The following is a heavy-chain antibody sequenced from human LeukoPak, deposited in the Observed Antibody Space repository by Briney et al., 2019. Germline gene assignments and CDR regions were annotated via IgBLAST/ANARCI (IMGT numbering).Heavy chain of an antibody. Sequence: SETLSLTCTVSGGSISSYYWSWIRQPPGKGLEWIGYIYYSGSTNYNPSLKSRVTISVDTSKNQFSLKLSSVTAADTAVYYCARVVGYGSGSYRTHSNFDYWGQGTLVTVSS. J-gene: IGHJ4*02. CDR1: GGSISSYY. V-gene: IGHV4-59*01. CDR3: ARVVGYGSGSYRTHSNFDY. D-gene: IGHD3-10*01. CDR2: IYYSGST.